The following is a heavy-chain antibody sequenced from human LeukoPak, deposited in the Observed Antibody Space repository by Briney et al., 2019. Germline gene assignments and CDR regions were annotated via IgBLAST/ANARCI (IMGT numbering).Heavy chain of an antibody. V-gene: IGHV3-74*01. J-gene: IGHJ4*02. CDR1: GFTVSNYW. D-gene: IGHD6-19*01. CDR2: INTDGSTT. CDR3: ARDKVAGLFDY. Sequence: GGSLRLSCAASGFTVSNYWMNWVRHAPGKGLVWGSRINTDGSTTSYADSVKGRFTISRDNAKNTLYLQMNSLRAEDTAVYYCARDKVAGLFDYWGQGTLVTVSS.